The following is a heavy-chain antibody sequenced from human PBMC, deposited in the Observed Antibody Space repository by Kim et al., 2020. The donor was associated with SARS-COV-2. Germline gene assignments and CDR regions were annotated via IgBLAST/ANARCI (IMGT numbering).Heavy chain of an antibody. Sequence: YADSGKGRFTISRDNAKNTLYLRMNSLRGEDTALYYCAKISHDQGSFWGQGALVTVSS. D-gene: IGHD3-16*01. J-gene: IGHJ4*02. V-gene: IGHV3-74*01. CDR3: AKISHDQGSF.